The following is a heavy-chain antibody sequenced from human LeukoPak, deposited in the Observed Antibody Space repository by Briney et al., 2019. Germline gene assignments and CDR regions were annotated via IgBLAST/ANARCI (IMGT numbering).Heavy chain of an antibody. D-gene: IGHD3-22*01. J-gene: IGHJ4*02. Sequence: ASVKVSCKASGYTFTSYAMNWVRQAPGQGLEWMGWINTNTGNPTYAQGFTGRFVFSLDTSVSTAYLQISSLKAEGTAVYYCARDQEGYYYDSSGYYYWGQGTLVTVSS. CDR1: GYTFTSYA. CDR2: INTNTGNP. CDR3: ARDQEGYYYDSSGYYY. V-gene: IGHV7-4-1*02.